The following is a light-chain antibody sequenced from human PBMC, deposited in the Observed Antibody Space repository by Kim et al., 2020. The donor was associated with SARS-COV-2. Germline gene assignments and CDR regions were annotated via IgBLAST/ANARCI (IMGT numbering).Light chain of an antibody. V-gene: IGKV3-15*01. J-gene: IGKJ4*01. CDR1: QSVSSN. Sequence: VSPGERATLSCRADQSVSSNLAWYQQKPGQAPRLLVYRASTRATGIPARFSGSGSGTEFTLTISSLQSEDFAVYFCQHYDSWPLAFGGGTKVDIK. CDR3: QHYDSWPLA. CDR2: RAS.